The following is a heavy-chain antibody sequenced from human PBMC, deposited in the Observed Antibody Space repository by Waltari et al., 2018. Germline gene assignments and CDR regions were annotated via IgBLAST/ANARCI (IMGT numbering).Heavy chain of an antibody. Sequence: EVQLLESGGGLVQPGGSLRLSCAASGFTFSSYAMSWVRQAPGKGLEWVSVIYSGGRSTYYADSVKGRFPISRDNSKNTLYLQMNSLRAEDTAVYYCAKDRPSIAVAGTSYYYYYMDVWGKGTTVTVSS. J-gene: IGHJ6*03. D-gene: IGHD6-19*01. V-gene: IGHV3-23*03. CDR3: AKDRPSIAVAGTSYYYYYMDV. CDR2: IYSGGRST. CDR1: GFTFSSYA.